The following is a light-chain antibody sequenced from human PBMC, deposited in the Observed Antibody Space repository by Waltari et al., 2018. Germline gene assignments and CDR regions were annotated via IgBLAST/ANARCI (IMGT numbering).Light chain of an antibody. J-gene: IGKJ1*01. V-gene: IGKV1-5*03. CDR3: QQYYSSPWT. Sequence: DIQMTQSPSTLSASVGDRVTITCRASQSISTGLAWYQQKPGKAPKLLIYKASDLESGGPARFGGSGSGTEFTLTISSLQPDDFATYHCQQYYSSPWTFGRGTKVEI. CDR1: QSISTG. CDR2: KAS.